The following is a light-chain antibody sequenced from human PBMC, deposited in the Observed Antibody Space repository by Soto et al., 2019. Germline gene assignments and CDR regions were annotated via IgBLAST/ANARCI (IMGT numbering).Light chain of an antibody. Sequence: DIVLTQSPGPLSLSPGETATLSCRASQSVSSKLAWFQQKPGQAPSLIIYYVSTRATGVPVRFSGSGSGTECTLTINSLQSEDVAVYYCQQYNNWPHTFGQGTKVDIK. CDR1: QSVSSK. CDR3: QQYNNWPHT. CDR2: YVS. J-gene: IGKJ2*01. V-gene: IGKV3-15*01.